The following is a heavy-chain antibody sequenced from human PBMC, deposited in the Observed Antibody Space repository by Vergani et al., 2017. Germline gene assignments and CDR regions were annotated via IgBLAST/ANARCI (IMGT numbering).Heavy chain of an antibody. CDR3: ARAGMATIEGAPDAFDL. CDR2: IIPIFGTA. V-gene: IGHV1-69*13. Sequence: QVQLVQSGAEVKKPGSSVKVSCKASGGTFSSYAISWVRQAPGQGLEWMGRIIPIFGTANYAQKFQGRVTITADESTSTAYMELSSLRSEDTAVYYCARAGMATIEGAPDAFDLWGQGTMVTVSS. D-gene: IGHD5-24*01. J-gene: IGHJ3*01. CDR1: GGTFSSYA.